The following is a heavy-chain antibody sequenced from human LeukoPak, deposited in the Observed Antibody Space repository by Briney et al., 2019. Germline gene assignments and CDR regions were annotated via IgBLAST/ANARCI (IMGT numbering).Heavy chain of an antibody. J-gene: IGHJ6*02. CDR2: IHYSEST. Sequence: PSETLSLTCTVSGGPIRSYYWSWMRQPPGKGLEWIGNIHYSESTNFNPSLKSRVAIAVDTSKNQFSLSMRSVTAADTAVYYCARVSAAGMEFHYGMDVWGQGTTVFVSS. D-gene: IGHD6-13*01. V-gene: IGHV4-59*01. CDR1: GGPIRSYY. CDR3: ARVSAAGMEFHYGMDV.